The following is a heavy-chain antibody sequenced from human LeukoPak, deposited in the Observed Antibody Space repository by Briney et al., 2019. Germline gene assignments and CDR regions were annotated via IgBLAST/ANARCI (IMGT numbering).Heavy chain of an antibody. D-gene: IGHD3-22*01. CDR3: ARVGYYDTSGYYYFDS. V-gene: IGHV4-4*07. CDR2: IHPSGST. J-gene: IGHJ4*02. Sequence: SETLSLTCAVSGVSISSYYWSWIRQPAGKGLEWIGRIHPSGSTNYNPSLKSRVTMSVDMSKNHFSLRLSSVTAADAAVYYCARVGYYDTSGYYYFDSWGQGTLVTASS. CDR1: GVSISSYY.